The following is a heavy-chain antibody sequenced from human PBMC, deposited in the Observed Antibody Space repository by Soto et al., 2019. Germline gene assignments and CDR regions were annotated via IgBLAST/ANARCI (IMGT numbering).Heavy chain of an antibody. J-gene: IGHJ4*02. Sequence: GGSLRLSCTTSGFTLGDYALSWVRQAPGKGLEWVGFIRRNAYGGTTDYAASVKGRFTISRDDSKSIAYLQMNSLRTEDTALYYCTRASSLDLDFWGQGTLVTVSS. D-gene: IGHD3-16*01. CDR3: TRASSLDLDF. CDR2: IRRNAYGGTT. CDR1: GFTLGDYA. V-gene: IGHV3-49*04.